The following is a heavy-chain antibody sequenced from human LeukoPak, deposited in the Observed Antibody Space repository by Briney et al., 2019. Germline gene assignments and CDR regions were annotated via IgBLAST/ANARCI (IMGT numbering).Heavy chain of an antibody. CDR2: INSDGSST. CDR1: GFTVSANH. J-gene: IGHJ6*02. D-gene: IGHD1-26*01. CDR3: ARDLIVGATIYYYGMDV. Sequence: GGSLRLSCAASGFTVSANHMTWVRQAPGKGLVWVSRINSDGSSTSYADSVKGRFAISRDNAKNSLYLQMNSLRAEDTAVYYCARDLIVGATIYYYGMDVWGQGTTVTVSS. V-gene: IGHV3-74*01.